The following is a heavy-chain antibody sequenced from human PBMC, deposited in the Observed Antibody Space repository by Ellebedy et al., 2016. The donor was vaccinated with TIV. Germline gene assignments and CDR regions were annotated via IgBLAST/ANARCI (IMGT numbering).Heavy chain of an antibody. CDR2: INSDGSDT. J-gene: IGHJ4*02. Sequence: GGSLRLSCVGSGFTFSNYAMSWVRQAPGKGLVWVSRINSDGSDTDYADSVKGRFTISRDNAKNTLYLQMNSLKAEDTAVYYCARGYDSLFDYWGQGTPVTVSS. CDR1: GFTFSNYA. V-gene: IGHV3-74*01. CDR3: ARGYDSLFDY. D-gene: IGHD5-12*01.